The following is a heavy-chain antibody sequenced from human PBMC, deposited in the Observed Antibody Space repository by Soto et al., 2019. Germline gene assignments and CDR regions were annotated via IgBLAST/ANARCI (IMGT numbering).Heavy chain of an antibody. CDR1: GFTFSSYG. V-gene: IGHV3-33*01. CDR3: ARQHRDILTGLRWNGMDV. Sequence: QVQLVESGGGVVQPGRSLRLSCAASGFTFSSYGMYWVRQAPGKGLEWVAVIWFDGSNKYYADSVKGRFTISRDNSNNTLYLQMNSLRAGDTAVYYCARQHRDILTGLRWNGMDVWGQGTTVTVSS. D-gene: IGHD3-9*01. CDR2: IWFDGSNK. J-gene: IGHJ6*02.